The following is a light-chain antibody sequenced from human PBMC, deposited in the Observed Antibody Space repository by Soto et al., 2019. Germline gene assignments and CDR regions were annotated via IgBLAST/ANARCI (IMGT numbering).Light chain of an antibody. Sequence: IVLTQSPATLSLSQVERATLSCRASQSVARYLAWYQQKPGQAPRLLIYDASSRATGIPERFSGSGSGTDFTLTISRLEPEDFAVYYCQQYGSSPLTFGGGTKVDIK. CDR1: QSVARY. CDR2: DAS. J-gene: IGKJ4*01. V-gene: IGKV3-20*01. CDR3: QQYGSSPLT.